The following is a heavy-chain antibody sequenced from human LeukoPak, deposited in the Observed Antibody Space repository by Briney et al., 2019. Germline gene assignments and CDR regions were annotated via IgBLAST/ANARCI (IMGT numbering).Heavy chain of an antibody. CDR3: AGDAHSGSYELEDWFDP. Sequence: ASVKVSCKASGYTFTSYGISWVRQAPGQGLEWMGWISAYNGNTNYAQKLQGRVTMTTDTSTSTAYMELRSLRSDDTAVYYCAGDAHSGSYELEDWFDPWGQGTLVTVSS. CDR2: ISAYNGNT. V-gene: IGHV1-18*01. J-gene: IGHJ5*02. CDR1: GYTFTSYG. D-gene: IGHD1-26*01.